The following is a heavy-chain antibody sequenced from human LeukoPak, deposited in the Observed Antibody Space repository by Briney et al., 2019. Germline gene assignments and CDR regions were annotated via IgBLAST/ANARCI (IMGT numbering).Heavy chain of an antibody. D-gene: IGHD1-14*01. CDR2: IYTSGST. Sequence: ETLSETRTVSGGSIISYFCCWIRQPAGKGLEWIGRIYTSGSTNHNPSLTSRVTMSVDTSKNQFSLNLSSVTAADTAVYYCARGPRYITSPCSFYYWGQGTLVTVFS. CDR3: ARGPRYITSPCSFYY. J-gene: IGHJ4*02. CDR1: GGSIISYF. V-gene: IGHV4-4*07.